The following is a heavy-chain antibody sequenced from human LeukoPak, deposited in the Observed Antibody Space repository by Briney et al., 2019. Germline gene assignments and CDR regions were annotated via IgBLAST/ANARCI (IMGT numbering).Heavy chain of an antibody. CDR2: ISAYNGNT. Sequence: ASVKVSCKASGGTFSSYAISWVRQAPGQGLEWMGWISAYNGNTNYAQKLQGRVTMTTDTSTSTAYMELRSLRSDDTAVYYCARRRKYGSSGYYYDFDYWGQGTLVTVSS. J-gene: IGHJ4*02. D-gene: IGHD3-22*01. V-gene: IGHV1-18*01. CDR1: GGTFSSYA. CDR3: ARRRKYGSSGYYYDFDY.